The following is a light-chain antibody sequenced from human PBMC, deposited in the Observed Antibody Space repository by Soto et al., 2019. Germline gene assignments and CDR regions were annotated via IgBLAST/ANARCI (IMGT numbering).Light chain of an antibody. CDR1: QGISSY. J-gene: IGKJ4*01. CDR2: TAS. Sequence: DIPLTQSPSFLSASVGDRVTITCRASQGISSYLAWYQQKPGKAPKLLIYTASTLQSGVPSRFSGSRSGTEFTLTINSLQPEDFATDYCQQLNSYPHTFGGGTNVDI. V-gene: IGKV1-9*01. CDR3: QQLNSYPHT.